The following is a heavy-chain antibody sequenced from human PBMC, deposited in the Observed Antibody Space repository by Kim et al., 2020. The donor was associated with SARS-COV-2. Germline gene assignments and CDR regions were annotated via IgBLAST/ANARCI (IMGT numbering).Heavy chain of an antibody. Sequence: GGSLRLSCAASGFTVSSNYMSWVRQAPGKGLEWVSVIYSGGSTYYADSVKGRFTISRDNSKNTLYLQMNSLRAEDTAVYYCARVTDIAAAGYWGQGTLVTVSS. D-gene: IGHD6-13*01. CDR3: ARVTDIAAAGY. J-gene: IGHJ4*02. CDR2: IYSGGST. V-gene: IGHV3-53*01. CDR1: GFTVSSNY.